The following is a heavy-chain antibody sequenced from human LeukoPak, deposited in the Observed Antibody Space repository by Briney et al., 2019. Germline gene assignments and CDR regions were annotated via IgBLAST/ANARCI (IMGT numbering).Heavy chain of an antibody. V-gene: IGHV4-34*01. CDR1: GGSFSGYX. CDR2: INXSXXX. Sequence: SETLSLTCXVYGGSFSGYXWXXXRQPPXKGXXXXXXINXSXXXNYXXSLKXXXXXXXDTSKNQFSLKLSSVTAADTAVXYCAKGEVPHSSSFWWFDPWGQGTLVTVSS. CDR3: AKGEVPHSSSFWWFDP. D-gene: IGHD6-6*01. J-gene: IGHJ5*02.